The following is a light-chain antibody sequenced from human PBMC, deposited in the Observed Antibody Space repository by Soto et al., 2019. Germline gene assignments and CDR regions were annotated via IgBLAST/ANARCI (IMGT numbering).Light chain of an antibody. CDR1: QGINSY. Sequence: DIQLTQSPSFLSASVGDRVTITCRASQGINSYLAWYQQKPRKAPKLLIYAASTLQSGVPPRFSGSRSGTEFNLTVSSPQPENFATYYCQQLNSYPLTFGRGNKVEIK. CDR3: QQLNSYPLT. V-gene: IGKV1-9*01. J-gene: IGKJ4*01. CDR2: AAS.